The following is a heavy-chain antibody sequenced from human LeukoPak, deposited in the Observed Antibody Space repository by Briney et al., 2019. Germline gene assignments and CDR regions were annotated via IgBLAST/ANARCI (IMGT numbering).Heavy chain of an antibody. V-gene: IGHV4-34*01. Sequence: SETLSLTCAVYGGSLSGYYWSWIRQPPGKGLEWIGEINHSGSTNYNPSLKSRVTISVDTSKNQFSLKLSSVTAADTAVYYCARGTHGDYHDYWGQGTLVTVSS. CDR2: INHSGST. J-gene: IGHJ4*02. D-gene: IGHD4-17*01. CDR1: GGSLSGYY. CDR3: ARGTHGDYHDY.